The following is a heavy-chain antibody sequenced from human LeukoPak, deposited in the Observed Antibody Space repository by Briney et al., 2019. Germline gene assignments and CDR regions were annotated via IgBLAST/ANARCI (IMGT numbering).Heavy chain of an antibody. CDR3: ARGTMVRGVIIGGSDC. Sequence: SETLSLTCTVSGGSISSYYWSWIRRPPGKGLEWIGYIYYSGSTNYNPSLKSRVTISVDTSKNQFSLKLSSVTAADTAVYYCARGTMVRGVIIGGSDCWGQGTLVTVSS. CDR1: GGSISSYY. J-gene: IGHJ4*02. D-gene: IGHD3-10*01. V-gene: IGHV4-59*01. CDR2: IYYSGST.